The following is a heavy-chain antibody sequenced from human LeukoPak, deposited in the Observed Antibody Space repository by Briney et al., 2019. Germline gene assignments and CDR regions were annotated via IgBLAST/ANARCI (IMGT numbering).Heavy chain of an antibody. CDR2: ISAYNGNT. J-gene: IGHJ4*02. Sequence: GASVKVSCKASGYTFTSYGISWVRQAPGQGLEWMGWISAYNGNTNYAQKFQGRVTMTRNTSISTAYMELSSLRSEDTAVYYCARILRCSGGSCYFGYWGQGTLVTVSS. CDR3: ARILRCSGGSCYFGY. D-gene: IGHD2-15*01. V-gene: IGHV1-18*01. CDR1: GYTFTSYG.